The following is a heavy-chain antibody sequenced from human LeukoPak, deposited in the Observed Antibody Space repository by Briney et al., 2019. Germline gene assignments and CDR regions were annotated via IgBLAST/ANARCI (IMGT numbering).Heavy chain of an antibody. D-gene: IGHD3-9*01. J-gene: IGHJ5*02. CDR3: ARGGTYNDILSFDP. CDR2: IYYTGST. CDR1: GGSISYYY. V-gene: IGHV4-59*01. Sequence: PSETLSLTCTVSGGSISYYYWTWIRQSPGKGLEWIGQIYYTGSTYYNPSLKRRVTISVDTSRNQFSLTLTSVTAADTAVYHCARGGTYNDILSFDPWGQGTLVTVFS.